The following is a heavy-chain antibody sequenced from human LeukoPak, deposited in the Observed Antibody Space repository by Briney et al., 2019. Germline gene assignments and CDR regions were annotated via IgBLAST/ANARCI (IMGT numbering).Heavy chain of an antibody. CDR3: ARDTNAYYDFRSGYLGAFDI. J-gene: IGHJ3*02. CDR2: IYYSGST. D-gene: IGHD3-3*01. CDR1: GGSISSYY. V-gene: IGHV4-59*01. Sequence: PSETLSLTCTVSGGSISSYYWSWIRQPPGKRLEWIGYIYYSGSTNYNPSLKSRVTISVDTSKNQFSLKLSSVTAADTAVYYCARDTNAYYDFRSGYLGAFDIWGQGTMVTVSS.